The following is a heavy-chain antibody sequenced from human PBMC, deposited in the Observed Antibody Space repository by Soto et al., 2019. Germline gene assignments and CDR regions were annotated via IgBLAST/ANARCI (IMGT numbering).Heavy chain of an antibody. CDR2: IDYSGST. CDR3: ARDQSYGDYGYHYYGMDV. CDR1: GGFISSSY. Sequence: PSETLSLTCSVSGGFISSSYLNWIRQPPGKGLEWIGYIDYSGSTNYNPSLKSRVTISVDTFKTQFSLKLSSVTAADTAVYYCARDQSYGDYGYHYYGMDVWGQGTTVTVSS. D-gene: IGHD4-17*01. V-gene: IGHV4-59*01. J-gene: IGHJ6*02.